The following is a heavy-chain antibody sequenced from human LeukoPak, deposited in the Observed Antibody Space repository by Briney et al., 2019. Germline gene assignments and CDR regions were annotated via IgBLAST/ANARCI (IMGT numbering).Heavy chain of an antibody. D-gene: IGHD6-13*01. CDR1: GFTVSGDY. CDR3: AKGPKQQLVGSRGHYFDY. Sequence: GGSLRLSCAVSGFTVSGDYMSWVRQAPGKGLEWVSALSSGGVSTYYADSVRGRFTISRDIPKNTLYLQMNSLRAEVTAVYYCAKGPKQQLVGSRGHYFDYWGQGTLVTVSS. V-gene: IGHV3-23*01. J-gene: IGHJ4*02. CDR2: LSSGGVST.